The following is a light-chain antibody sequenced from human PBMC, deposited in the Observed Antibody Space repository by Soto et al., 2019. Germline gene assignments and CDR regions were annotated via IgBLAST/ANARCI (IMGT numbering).Light chain of an antibody. CDR2: EVT. Sequence: ALTQPASVSGSPGQSITISCTGTSSDVGAYIYVSWYQHHPGKAPKVMIYEVTNRPSGVSDRFSGSKSGNTASLTISGLQAEEEADYYCCSYKSRRTYVFGTGTKVTV. V-gene: IGLV2-14*01. J-gene: IGLJ1*01. CDR1: SSDVGAYIY. CDR3: CSYKSRRTYV.